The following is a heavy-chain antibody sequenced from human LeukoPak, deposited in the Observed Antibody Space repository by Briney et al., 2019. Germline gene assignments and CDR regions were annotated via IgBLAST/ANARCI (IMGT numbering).Heavy chain of an antibody. D-gene: IGHD3-10*01. CDR3: ARGGSITTIRGVIITDAFDI. CDR2: ISAYNGNT. CDR1: GYTFTTYG. J-gene: IGHJ3*02. Sequence: GASVKVSCKASGYTFTTYGIIWVRQAPGQGLEWMGWISAYNGNTNYAQKLQGRVTMTTDTSTTTAYMELRSLRSDDTAVYHCARGGSITTIRGVIITDAFDIWGQGTMVTVSS. V-gene: IGHV1-18*01.